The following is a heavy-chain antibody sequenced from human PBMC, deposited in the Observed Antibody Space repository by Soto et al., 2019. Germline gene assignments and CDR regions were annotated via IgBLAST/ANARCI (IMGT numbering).Heavy chain of an antibody. CDR1: GFNFNNYA. D-gene: IGHD2-15*01. Sequence: PGGSLRLSCAASGFNFNNYAMHWVRQAPGKGLEWVAVISYDGDNAYYAASVTGRFTISRDNSRNTLYLQMNSLRPEDSAVYFCAKEACIGGYCYSRGGYYNDKDVSGPGTTVTVSS. CDR3: AKEACIGGYCYSRGGYYNDKDV. CDR2: ISYDGDNA. V-gene: IGHV3-30*18. J-gene: IGHJ6*02.